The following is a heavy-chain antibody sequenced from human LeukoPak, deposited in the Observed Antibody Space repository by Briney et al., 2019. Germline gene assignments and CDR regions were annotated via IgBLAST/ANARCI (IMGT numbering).Heavy chain of an antibody. CDR1: GGSISSSNW. Sequence: PSETLSLTCAVSGGSISSSNWWSWVRRPPGKGLEWIGEIYHSGSTNYNPSLKSRVTISVDKSKNQFSLKLSSATAADTAVYYCARDRCSSTSCYVGVGWFDPWGQGTLVTVSS. CDR2: IYHSGST. CDR3: ARDRCSSTSCYVGVGWFDP. D-gene: IGHD2-2*01. V-gene: IGHV4-4*02. J-gene: IGHJ5*02.